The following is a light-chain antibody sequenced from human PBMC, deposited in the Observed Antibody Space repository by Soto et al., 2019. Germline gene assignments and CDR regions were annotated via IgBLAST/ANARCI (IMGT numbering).Light chain of an antibody. CDR3: QQYSSSPPTLT. CDR2: DAS. CDR1: QSVSSTF. Sequence: EIVLTQSPGTLSLSPGERATLSCRASQSVSSTFLAWYQQKPGQAPRLLIYDASSRATGIPDRFSGSGSGTDFSLIISRLAPEDFAVYYCQQYSSSPPTLTFGGGTKVEIK. J-gene: IGKJ4*01. V-gene: IGKV3-20*01.